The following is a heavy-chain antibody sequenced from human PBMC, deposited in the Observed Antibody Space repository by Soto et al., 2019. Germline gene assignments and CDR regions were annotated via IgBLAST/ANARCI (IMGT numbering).Heavy chain of an antibody. CDR3: ARGGIIPFDP. V-gene: IGHV4-59*01. CDR2: IYYSGST. CDR1: GGSISSYY. Sequence: SETLSLTCTVSGGSISSYYWSWIRQPPGKGLEWIGYIYYSGSTNYNPSLKSRVTISVDTSKNQFSLKLGSVTAADTAVYYCARGGIIPFDPWGQGTLVTVSS. D-gene: IGHD2-21*01. J-gene: IGHJ5*02.